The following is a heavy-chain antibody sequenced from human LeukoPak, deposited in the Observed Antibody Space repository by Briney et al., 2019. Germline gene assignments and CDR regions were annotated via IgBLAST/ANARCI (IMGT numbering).Heavy chain of an antibody. Sequence: ASVKVSCKVSGYTLTELSMHWVRQAPGKGLEWMGGFDPEDGETIYAQKFHGRVTMTEDTSTDTAYMELSSLRSEDTAVYYCATEGPKLELRKGGYYYYYGMDVWGQGTTVTVSS. CDR1: GYTLTELS. CDR3: ATEGPKLELRKGGYYYYYGMDV. J-gene: IGHJ6*02. D-gene: IGHD1-7*01. V-gene: IGHV1-24*01. CDR2: FDPEDGET.